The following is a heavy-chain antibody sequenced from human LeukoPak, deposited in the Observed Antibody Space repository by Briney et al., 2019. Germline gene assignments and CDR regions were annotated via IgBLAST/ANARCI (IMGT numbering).Heavy chain of an antibody. Sequence: GGSLRLSCAASGFTFSTYPMNWVRQAPGKGLEWVSYISSSSSSTIYYADSVKGRFTISRDNAENSLYLQMNSLRAGDTAVYYCARGHELDAFDIWGQGTMVTVSS. V-gene: IGHV3-48*01. J-gene: IGHJ3*02. CDR1: GFTFSTYP. D-gene: IGHD1-7*01. CDR3: ARGHELDAFDI. CDR2: ISSSSSSTI.